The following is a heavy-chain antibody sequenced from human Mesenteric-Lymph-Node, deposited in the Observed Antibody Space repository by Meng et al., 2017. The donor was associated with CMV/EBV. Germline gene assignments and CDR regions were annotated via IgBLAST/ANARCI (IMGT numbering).Heavy chain of an antibody. CDR2: ISGSGGST. CDR3: AKVRVASHWYYFDY. D-gene: IGHD2-8*02. Sequence: GESLKISCAASGFTFSSYGMHWVRQAPGKGLEWVSAISGSGGSTYYADSVKGRFTISRDNSKNTLYLQMNSLRAEDTAVYYCAKVRVASHWYYFDYWGQGTLVTVSS. V-gene: IGHV3-23*01. J-gene: IGHJ4*02. CDR1: GFTFSSYG.